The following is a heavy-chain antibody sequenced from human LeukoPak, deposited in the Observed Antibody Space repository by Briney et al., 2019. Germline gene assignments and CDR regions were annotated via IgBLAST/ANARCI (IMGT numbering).Heavy chain of an antibody. V-gene: IGHV3-53*01. CDR1: GFTVSSNY. D-gene: IGHD5-24*01. J-gene: IGHJ2*01. CDR3: ARDRDGYFDL. CDR2: IYSDDTT. Sequence: GGSLRLSCAASGFTVSSNYMSWVRQAPGKGSEWVSVIYSDDTTYYADSVKGRFTISRDNSKNTLYLQMNTLRAEDTAVYYCARDRDGYFDLWGRGTLVTVSS.